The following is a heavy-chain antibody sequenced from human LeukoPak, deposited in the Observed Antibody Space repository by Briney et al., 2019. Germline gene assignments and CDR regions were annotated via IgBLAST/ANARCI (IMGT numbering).Heavy chain of an antibody. CDR1: GGSISSYY. Sequence: TASETLSLTCIVSGGSISSYYWSWIRQPPGKGLEWIGYIYYSGSTNYNPSLKSRVTISVDTSKNQFSLKLSSVTAADTAVYYCARVRRELLWFGEFLFDYWGQGTLVTVSS. J-gene: IGHJ4*02. V-gene: IGHV4-59*01. D-gene: IGHD3-10*01. CDR3: ARVRRELLWFGEFLFDY. CDR2: IYYSGST.